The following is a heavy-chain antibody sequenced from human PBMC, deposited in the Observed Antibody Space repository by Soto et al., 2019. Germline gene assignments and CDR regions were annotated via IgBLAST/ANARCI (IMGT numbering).Heavy chain of an antibody. CDR1: GGTFSSYT. CDR2: IIPILGIA. Sequence: QVQLVQSGAEVKKPGSSVKVSCKASGGTFSSYTISWVRQAPGQGLEWMGRIIPILGIANYAQKFQGRVTIAAETSTGTAYMELSSLRCEDTAVYYCARGGMVGNCGMDVGGQGTTVSVSS. J-gene: IGHJ6*02. D-gene: IGHD1-26*01. V-gene: IGHV1-69*02. CDR3: ARGGMVGNCGMDV.